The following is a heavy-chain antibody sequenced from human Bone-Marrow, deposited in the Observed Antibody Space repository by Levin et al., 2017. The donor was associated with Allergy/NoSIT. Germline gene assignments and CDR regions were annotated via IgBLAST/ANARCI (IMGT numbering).Heavy chain of an antibody. CDR1: GYSISSGYY. Sequence: GSLRLSCTVSGYSISSGYYWGWIRQPPGKGLEWIGSIYHSGSTYYNPSLKSRVTISVDTSKNQFSLKLSSVTAADTAVYYCARVPGPQVPYYFDYWGQGTLVTVSS. V-gene: IGHV4-38-2*02. J-gene: IGHJ4*02. CDR3: ARVPGPQVPYYFDY. CDR2: IYHSGST. D-gene: IGHD1-14*01.